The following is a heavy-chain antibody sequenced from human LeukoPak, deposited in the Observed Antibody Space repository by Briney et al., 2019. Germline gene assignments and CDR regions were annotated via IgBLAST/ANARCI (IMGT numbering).Heavy chain of an antibody. Sequence: GGSLRLSCAASGFTFSSYEMTWVRQAPGKGLEWVANINRDASEKYYADSVKGRFTISRDNAKSSLFLQMTSLRADDTAVYCCARDDPVVYATYDHWGQGTLVTVSS. CDR3: ARDDPVVYATYDH. CDR1: GFTFSSYE. J-gene: IGHJ4*02. V-gene: IGHV3-7*01. D-gene: IGHD2-8*02. CDR2: INRDASEK.